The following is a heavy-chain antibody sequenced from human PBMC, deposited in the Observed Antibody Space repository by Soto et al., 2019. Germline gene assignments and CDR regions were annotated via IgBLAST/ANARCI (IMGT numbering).Heavy chain of an antibody. J-gene: IGHJ6*02. CDR3: AGAVWLVARMDV. V-gene: IGHV1-8*01. CDR2: MNPNIDNT. CDR1: GYTFTSYD. Sequence: QVQLVQSGAEVKKPGASVKVSCKASGYTFTSYDINWVRQATGQGLEWMGWMNPNIDNTGYAQKFQGRVTMTRNTSINTAFMGLGRLGSWDTAVYFCAGAVWLVARMDVWGQGTTVTVSS. D-gene: IGHD3-16*01.